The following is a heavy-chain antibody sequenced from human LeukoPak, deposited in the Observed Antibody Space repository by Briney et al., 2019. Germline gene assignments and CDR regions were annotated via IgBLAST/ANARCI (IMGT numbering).Heavy chain of an antibody. D-gene: IGHD6-13*01. CDR3: ARVESWSGIAAALDY. V-gene: IGHV3-53*01. CDR2: IYSGGST. Sequence: GGSLRLSCAASGFTVSSNYMSWVRQAPGKGLEWVSVIYSGGSTYYADSVKGRFTISTDNSRNTLYLQMNSLRAEDTAVYYCARVESWSGIAAALDYWGQGTLVTVSS. CDR1: GFTVSSNY. J-gene: IGHJ4*02.